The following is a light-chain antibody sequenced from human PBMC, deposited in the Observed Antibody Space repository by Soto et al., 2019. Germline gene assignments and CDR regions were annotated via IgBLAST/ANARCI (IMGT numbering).Light chain of an antibody. CDR3: QQHINWPLT. CDR1: QTVSSA. Sequence: EIVLTQSPATLSLSPGERATLSCRASQTVSSALAWYQQKPGQAPRLLIYEASNRAPGIPARFSGSGSGADFTLTISSLEPEDFALYYCQQHINWPLTFGGGTKVEIK. CDR2: EAS. J-gene: IGKJ4*01. V-gene: IGKV3-11*01.